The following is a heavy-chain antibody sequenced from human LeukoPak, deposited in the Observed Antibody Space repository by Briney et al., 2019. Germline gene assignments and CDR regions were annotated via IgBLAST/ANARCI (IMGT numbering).Heavy chain of an antibody. CDR3: ARDQRSTWGWFDP. V-gene: IGHV4-30-4*01. J-gene: IGHJ5*02. CDR1: GGSISSGDHY. CDR2: IYYSGST. D-gene: IGHD6-13*01. Sequence: PSQTLSLTCTVSGGSISSGDHYWSWIRQPPGKGLEWIGYIYYSGSTHYNPSLKSRVTISVDTSKNQFSLKLSSVTAADTAVYFCARDQRSTWGWFDPWGQGTLVTVSS.